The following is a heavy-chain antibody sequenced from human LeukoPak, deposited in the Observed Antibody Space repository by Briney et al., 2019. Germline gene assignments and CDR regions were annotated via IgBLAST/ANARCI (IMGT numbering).Heavy chain of an antibody. Sequence: SETLSLTCVVSSFSISNGFYWVWIRQPPGKGLEWIGNVFYSGVTYYNPSLMSRVTISVDTSKNQFSLKLNSVTAADTAVYYCARDRGGRTGYATGDFDFWGQGVLVTVSS. CDR1: SFSISNGFY. J-gene: IGHJ4*02. CDR2: VFYSGVT. D-gene: IGHD5-12*01. V-gene: IGHV4-38-2*02. CDR3: ARDRGGRTGYATGDFDF.